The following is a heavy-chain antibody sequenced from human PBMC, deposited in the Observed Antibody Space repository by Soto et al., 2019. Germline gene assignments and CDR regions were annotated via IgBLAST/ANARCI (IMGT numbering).Heavy chain of an antibody. J-gene: IGHJ4*02. D-gene: IGHD6-13*01. V-gene: IGHV3-23*01. Sequence: GGSLRLSCAASGFTFSSYAMSWVRQAPGKGLEWVSAISGSGGSTYYADSVKGRFTISRDNSKNTLYLQMNSLRAEDTAVYYCSKDLWIAAAGTLDYWGQGTLVTVAS. CDR2: ISGSGGST. CDR3: SKDLWIAAAGTLDY. CDR1: GFTFSSYA.